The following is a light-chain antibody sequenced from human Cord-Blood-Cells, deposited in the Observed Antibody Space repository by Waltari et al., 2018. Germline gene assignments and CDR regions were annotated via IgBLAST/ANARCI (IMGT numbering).Light chain of an antibody. CDR3: QQYNSYSQSVFVT. Sequence: TQMTQSPSTLSASVGHRVTITCRATQSISSWLACYQQKPGKAPKLLSYDASSLESGVPSRFSGSGSGTEFTLTISSLQPDDFATYYCQQYNSYSQSVFVTFGGGTKVEIK. CDR2: DAS. V-gene: IGKV1-5*01. J-gene: IGKJ4*01. CDR1: QSISSW.